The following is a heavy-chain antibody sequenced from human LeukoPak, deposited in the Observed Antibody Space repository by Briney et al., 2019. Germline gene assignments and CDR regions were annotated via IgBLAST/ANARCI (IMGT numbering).Heavy chain of an antibody. D-gene: IGHD3-10*01. CDR2: INPNSGGT. CDR1: GYTFTGYY. Sequence: ASVKVSCKASGYTFTGYYMHWVRQAPGQGLEWMGWINPNSGGTNYTQKFQGRVTTTRDTSISTAYMELSRLRSDDTAVYYCAIYGSGSYYPYHDYWGQGTLVTVSS. J-gene: IGHJ4*02. CDR3: AIYGSGSYYPYHDY. V-gene: IGHV1-2*02.